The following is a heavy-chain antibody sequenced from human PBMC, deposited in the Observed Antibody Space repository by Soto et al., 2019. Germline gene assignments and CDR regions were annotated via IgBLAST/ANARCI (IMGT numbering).Heavy chain of an antibody. V-gene: IGHV4-34*01. CDR1: GGSFSGYY. J-gene: IGHJ5*02. Sequence: SETLSLTCAVYGGSFSGYYWSLIRQPPGKGLECVWEINHSGSTNYNPSLKSRGTISVDTSKNQFSLKLSSVTAADTAVYYCARAVRITIFGVVITNWFDPGGQGTLVTVSS. CDR3: ARAVRITIFGVVITNWFDP. D-gene: IGHD3-3*01. CDR2: INHSGST.